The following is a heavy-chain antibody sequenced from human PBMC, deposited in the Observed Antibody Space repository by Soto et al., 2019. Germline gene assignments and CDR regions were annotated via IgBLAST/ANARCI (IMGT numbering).Heavy chain of an antibody. CDR2: ISASGEKP. CDR1: GLAFSDYP. D-gene: IGHD6-19*01. CDR3: AKLEWLECGGDY. Sequence: EVHLLESGGGVVQPGKSLKISCATSGLAFSDYPMTWVRQPPGQGREWVSGISASGEKPYYADSVKGRFTISRDNSKNTLSLQMNSRRVDDTGIYYCAKLEWLECGGDYCGQGTLVTVSS. J-gene: IGHJ4*02. V-gene: IGHV3-23*01.